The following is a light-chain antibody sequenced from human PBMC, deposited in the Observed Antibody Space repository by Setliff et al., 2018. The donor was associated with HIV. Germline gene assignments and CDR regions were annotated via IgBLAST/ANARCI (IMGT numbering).Light chain of an antibody. Sequence: QSALAQPASVSGSPGQSITISCNGTGSDVGKYDLVSWYQQRPGRAPRLIIYEVSKRPSGISDRFSASKSGNTASLTISGIQPDDETDYYRCSYAGGGTYVFGSGTKVTVL. V-gene: IGLV2-23*02. CDR1: GSDVGKYDL. CDR3: CSYAGGGTYV. J-gene: IGLJ1*01. CDR2: EVS.